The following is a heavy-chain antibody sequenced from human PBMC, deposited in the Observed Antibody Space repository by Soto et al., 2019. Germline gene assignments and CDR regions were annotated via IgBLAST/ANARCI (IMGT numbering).Heavy chain of an antibody. D-gene: IGHD1-26*01. CDR3: AKGWVQPDY. Sequence: EVQLLDSGGGLVQPGGSLRLSCAASGFTFNNYAMSWVSQAPGKGLEWVSSISDSGGSTFYADSVKGRFTISRDNSENTLYLQMNSLRADYSAVYYCAKGWVQPDYWGQGSLVSVAS. V-gene: IGHV3-23*01. J-gene: IGHJ4*02. CDR2: ISDSGGST. CDR1: GFTFNNYA.